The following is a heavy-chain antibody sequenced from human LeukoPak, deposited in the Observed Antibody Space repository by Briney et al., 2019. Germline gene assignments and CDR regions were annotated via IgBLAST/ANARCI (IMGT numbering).Heavy chain of an antibody. D-gene: IGHD3-10*01. J-gene: IGHJ6*03. V-gene: IGHV3-64*01. CDR1: GFTFSSYA. Sequence: GGSLRLSCAASGFTFSSYAMHWVRQAPGKGLEYVSAISSNGGSTYYANSVKGRFTISRDNSKNTLYLQMNSLRAEDTAVYYCAKDYYGSGSYYLIPRGYYYYYYMDVWGKGTTVTISS. CDR2: ISSNGGST. CDR3: AKDYYGSGSYYLIPRGYYYYYYMDV.